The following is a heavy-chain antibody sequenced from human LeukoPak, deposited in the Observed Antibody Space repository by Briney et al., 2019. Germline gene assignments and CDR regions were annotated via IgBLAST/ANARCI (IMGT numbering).Heavy chain of an antibody. Sequence: PGGSLRLSCAASKFTFSDYWMTWVRQAPGKGPEWVAYMNQLGNEKNYLDTVKGRFTISRDNAKNSLYLQMTSLRADDTAVYYCARGTYYYEFWGQRTLVTVSS. V-gene: IGHV3-7*04. J-gene: IGHJ4*02. CDR3: ARGTYYYEF. CDR1: KFTFSDYW. D-gene: IGHD3-16*01. CDR2: MNQLGNEK.